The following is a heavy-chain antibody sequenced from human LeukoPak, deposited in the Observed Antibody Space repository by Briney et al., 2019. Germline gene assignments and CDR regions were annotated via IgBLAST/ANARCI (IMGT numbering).Heavy chain of an antibody. CDR2: ISSSSSYI. J-gene: IGHJ4*02. V-gene: IGHV3-21*01. D-gene: IGHD3-22*01. CDR3: VRELTYYYDSSGYYNTRGFDY. CDR1: RFTFSSYS. Sequence: GGSLRLSCAASRFTFSSYSMNWVRQAPGKGLEWVSSISSSSSYIYYADSVKGRFTISRDNAKNSLYLQMNSLRAEDTAVYYCVRELTYYYDSSGYYNTRGFDYWGQGTLVTVSS.